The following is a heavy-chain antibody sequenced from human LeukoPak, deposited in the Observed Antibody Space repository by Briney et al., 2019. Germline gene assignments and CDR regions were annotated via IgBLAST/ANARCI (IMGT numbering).Heavy chain of an antibody. Sequence: GGSLRLSCAASGFTFSSYWMHWVRQAPGKGLVWVSRINSDGSSTSYADSVKGRFTISRDNAKNTLYLQMNSLRAEDTAVYYCARAPYSGSWPYYYYYMDVWGKGTTVTVSS. CDR1: GFTFSSYW. D-gene: IGHD1-26*01. J-gene: IGHJ6*03. CDR3: ARAPYSGSWPYYYYYMDV. CDR2: INSDGSST. V-gene: IGHV3-74*01.